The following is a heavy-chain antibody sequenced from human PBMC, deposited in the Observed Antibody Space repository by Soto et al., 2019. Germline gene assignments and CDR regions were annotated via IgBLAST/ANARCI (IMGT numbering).Heavy chain of an antibody. CDR1: GGSISSSSYY. J-gene: IGHJ4*02. CDR2: IYYSGST. V-gene: IGHV4-39*01. D-gene: IGHD3-22*01. CDR3: ARQQAPYYYDSSGYYYDY. Sequence: PSETLSLTCTVSGGSISSSSYYWGWIRQPPGKGLEWIGSIYYSGSTYYNPSLKSRVTISVDTSKNQFSLKLSSVTAADTAVYYFARQQAPYYYDSSGYYYDYWGQGTLVTVSS.